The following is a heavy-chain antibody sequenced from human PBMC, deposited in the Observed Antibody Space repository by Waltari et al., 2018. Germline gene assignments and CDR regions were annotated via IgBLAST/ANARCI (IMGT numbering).Heavy chain of an antibody. V-gene: IGHV3-21*01. CDR2: ISSSSSYI. CDR1: GFTFSSYS. J-gene: IGHJ4*02. Sequence: EVQLVESGGGLVKPGGSLRLSCAASGFTFSSYSMNWVRQAPGKGLGWVSSISSSSSYIDYADSVKGRFTSSRDNAKNSLYRQMNSLRAEDTAVYYCARVDSSGYHGFDYWGQGTLVTVSS. CDR3: ARVDSSGYHGFDY. D-gene: IGHD3-22*01.